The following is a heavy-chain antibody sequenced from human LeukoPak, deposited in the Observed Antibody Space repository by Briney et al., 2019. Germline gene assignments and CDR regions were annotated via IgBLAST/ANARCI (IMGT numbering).Heavy chain of an antibody. CDR2: IYSGGTT. V-gene: IGHV3-53*04. CDR3: ARVDTVMAYYFDL. CDR1: GFTVSTNC. J-gene: IGHJ4*02. Sequence: GGSLKLSCAASGFTVSTNCMTWVRQAPGKGLEWVSTIYSGGTTYYADSVMGRFTISRHNSRNTLYLQMNSLRAEDTAVYYCARVDTVMAYYFDLWGQGTLVTVSS. D-gene: IGHD5-18*01.